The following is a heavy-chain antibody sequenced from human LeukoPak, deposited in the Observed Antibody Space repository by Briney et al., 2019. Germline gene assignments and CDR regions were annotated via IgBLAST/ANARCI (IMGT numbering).Heavy chain of an antibody. V-gene: IGHV1-2*02. CDR2: INPNSGGT. D-gene: IGHD3-22*01. CDR1: GYTFTGYY. J-gene: IGHJ3*02. Sequence: GASVKVSCKASGYTFTGYYMHWVRQAPGQGLEWMGWINPNSGGTNYAQKFQGRVTMTRDTSISTAYMGLSRLRSDDTAVYYCARGVHYYDSSGYYYGAFDIWGQGTMVTVSS. CDR3: ARGVHYYDSSGYYYGAFDI.